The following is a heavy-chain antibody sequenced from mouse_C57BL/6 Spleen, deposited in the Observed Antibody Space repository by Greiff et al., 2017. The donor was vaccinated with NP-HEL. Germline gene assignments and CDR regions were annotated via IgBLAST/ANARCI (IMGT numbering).Heavy chain of an antibody. CDR1: GYTFTSYW. CDR3: APNYGISYYFDY. CDR2: IHPNSGST. J-gene: IGHJ2*01. Sequence: QVQLQQPGAELVKPGASVKLSCKASGYTFTSYWMHWVKQRPGQGLEWIGMIHPNSGSTNYNEKFKSKATLTVDKSSSTAYMQLSSLTSEDSAVYYCAPNYGISYYFDYWGQGTTLTVSS. V-gene: IGHV1-64*01. D-gene: IGHD1-1*01.